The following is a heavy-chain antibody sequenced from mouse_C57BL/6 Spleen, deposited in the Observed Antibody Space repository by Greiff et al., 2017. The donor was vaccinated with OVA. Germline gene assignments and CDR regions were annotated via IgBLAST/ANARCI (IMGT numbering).Heavy chain of an antibody. CDR3: ARDRGGTWYFDV. V-gene: IGHV5-16*01. D-gene: IGHD4-1*01. CDR1: GFTFSDYY. J-gene: IGHJ1*03. Sequence: EVQVVESAGGLVQPGRSLKLSCTASGFTFSDYYMAWVRQVPEKGLEWVANINYDGSSTYYLDSLKSRFIISRDNAKNILYLQMSSLKSEDTATYYCARDRGGTWYFDVWGTGTTVTVSS. CDR2: INYDGSST.